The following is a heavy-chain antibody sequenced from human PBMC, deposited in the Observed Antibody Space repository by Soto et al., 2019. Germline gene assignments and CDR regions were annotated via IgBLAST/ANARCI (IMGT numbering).Heavy chain of an antibody. CDR1: GFTFSSYS. V-gene: IGHV3-21*01. J-gene: IGHJ4*02. CDR3: ARDHSGIAASLRPPPPDFFAY. Sequence: GGSLRLSCAASGFTFSSYSMNWVRQAPGKGLEWVSSISSSSSYIYYADSVKGRFTISRDNAKNSLYLQMNSLRAEDTAVYYCARDHSGIAASLRPPPPDFFAYWGQGTLVTVSS. D-gene: IGHD6-13*01. CDR2: ISSSSSYI.